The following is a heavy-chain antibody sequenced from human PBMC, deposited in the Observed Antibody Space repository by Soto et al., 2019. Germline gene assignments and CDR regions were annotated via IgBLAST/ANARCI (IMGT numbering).Heavy chain of an antibody. CDR2: ISSGSKTI. J-gene: IGHJ4*02. D-gene: IGHD3-9*01. CDR3: AREDILGDSSFDY. V-gene: IGHV3-48*02. CDR1: GFTFSGYS. Sequence: PGGSLRLSCAASGFTFSGYSVNWVHQAPWKGLEWVSYISSGSKTIYYADSVKGRFTVSRDNARNSQYLQMNSLRDEDTAVYYCAREDILGDSSFDYWGQGTLVTVCS.